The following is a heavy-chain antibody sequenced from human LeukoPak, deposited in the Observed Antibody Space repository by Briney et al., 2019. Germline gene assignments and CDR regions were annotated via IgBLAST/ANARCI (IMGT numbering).Heavy chain of an antibody. Sequence: SETLSLTCTVSGGSISSSSSYWGWVRQPPGKGLEWIGTVYSTGSTTYSNPSLKSRVTISVDTSKNQFSLKLSSVTAADTAVYYCARHEEEDGYNAKTIDYWGQGTLVTVSS. CDR3: ARHEEEDGYNAKTIDY. V-gene: IGHV4-39*01. D-gene: IGHD5-24*01. CDR2: VYSTGSTT. CDR1: GGSISSSSSY. J-gene: IGHJ4*02.